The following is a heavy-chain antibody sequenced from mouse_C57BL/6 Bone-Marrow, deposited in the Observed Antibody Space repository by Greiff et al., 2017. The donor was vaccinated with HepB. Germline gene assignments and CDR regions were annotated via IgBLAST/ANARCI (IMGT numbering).Heavy chain of an antibody. CDR3: ARLWYFDV. CDR2: IDPSDSYT. V-gene: IGHV1-69*01. Sequence: QVQLQQPGAELVMPGASVKLSCKASGYTFTSYWMHWVKQRPGQGLEWIGEIDPSDSYTNYNQTFKGKSTLTVDKSSSTAYMQLSSLTSEDSAVYYCARLWYFDVWGTGTTVTVSS. J-gene: IGHJ1*03. CDR1: GYTFTSYW.